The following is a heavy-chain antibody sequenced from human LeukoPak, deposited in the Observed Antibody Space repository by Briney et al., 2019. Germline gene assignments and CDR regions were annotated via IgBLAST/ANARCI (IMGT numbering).Heavy chain of an antibody. CDR3: ARGGRSLVAAQFDL. Sequence: PSETLSLTCTVSGGSVSRGSYYWSWTRQPPGKGLEWIGYIHHSGTTNYSPSLKSRVTISVDTSKNQFSLKLSSVTAADTAVYYCARGGRSLVAAQFDLWGRGTLVTVSS. J-gene: IGHJ2*01. D-gene: IGHD2-15*01. CDR1: GGSVSRGSYY. V-gene: IGHV4-61*01. CDR2: IHHSGTT.